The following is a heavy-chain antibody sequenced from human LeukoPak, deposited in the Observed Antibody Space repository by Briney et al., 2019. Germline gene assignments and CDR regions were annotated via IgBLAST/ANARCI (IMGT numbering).Heavy chain of an antibody. J-gene: IGHJ4*02. CDR3: ARESVVDTAMTGID. CDR1: GGSFSGYY. CDR2: INHSGST. Sequence: SETLSLTCAVYGGSFSGYYWSWIRQPPGKGLEWIGEINHSGSTNYNPSLKSRVTISVDKSKNQFSLKLSSVTAADTAVYYCARESVVDTAMTGIDWGQGTLVIVSS. D-gene: IGHD5-18*01. V-gene: IGHV4-34*01.